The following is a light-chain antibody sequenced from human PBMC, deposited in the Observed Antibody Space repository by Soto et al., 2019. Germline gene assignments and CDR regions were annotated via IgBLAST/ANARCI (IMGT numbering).Light chain of an antibody. J-gene: IGKJ1*01. CDR2: GTS. Sequence: DIVLTQSPGTLSLSPGERATISCRASQSVSGYSLAWYHQKPGQAPRLLIYGTSSRPTGIPVRFSGSGSGTDFTLTISRLEPEDFAAYYCQQYGRSPWTFGQGTKVEIK. CDR3: QQYGRSPWT. V-gene: IGKV3-20*01. CDR1: QSVSGYS.